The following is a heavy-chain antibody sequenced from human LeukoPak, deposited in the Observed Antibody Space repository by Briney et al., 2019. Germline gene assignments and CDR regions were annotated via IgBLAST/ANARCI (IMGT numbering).Heavy chain of an antibody. J-gene: IGHJ4*02. CDR1: GASISSYY. CDR3: ARGVVREWLLELWPKNFDY. CDR2: IYYNGGT. V-gene: IGHV4-59*01. D-gene: IGHD3-3*01. Sequence: SETLSLTCTVSGASISSYYWSWIRRPPGKGLEWIGYIYYNGGTNCNPSLKSRVTISVDTSKNQFSLKLGSVTAADTAVYYCARGVVREWLLELWPKNFDYWGQGTLVTVSS.